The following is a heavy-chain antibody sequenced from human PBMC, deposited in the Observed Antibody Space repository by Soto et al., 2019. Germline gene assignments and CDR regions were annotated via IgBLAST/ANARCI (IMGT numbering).Heavy chain of an antibody. CDR1: GYSFTSYW. CDR3: ARHLGELSLYGPNFDY. J-gene: IGHJ4*02. Sequence: GESLKISCKGSGYSFTSYWISWVRQMPGKGLEWMGRIDPSDSYTNYRPSFQGHVTISADKSISTAYLQWSSLKASDTAMYYCARHLGELSLYGPNFDYWGQGTLVTVSS. D-gene: IGHD3-16*02. V-gene: IGHV5-10-1*01. CDR2: IDPSDSYT.